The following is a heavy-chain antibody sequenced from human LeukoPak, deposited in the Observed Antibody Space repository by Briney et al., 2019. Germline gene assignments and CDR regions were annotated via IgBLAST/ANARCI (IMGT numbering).Heavy chain of an antibody. J-gene: IGHJ4*02. CDR1: GFTFSSYS. CDR2: IKPDGSEK. CDR3: ARSRFYFDC. Sequence: GGSLRLSCAASGFTFSSYSMNWVRQAPGKGLEWVAKIKPDGSEKDHVDSVKGRFTISRDNAKNSLYLQLNSLRAEDTAVYYCARSRFYFDCWGQGTLVTVSS. V-gene: IGHV3-7*01.